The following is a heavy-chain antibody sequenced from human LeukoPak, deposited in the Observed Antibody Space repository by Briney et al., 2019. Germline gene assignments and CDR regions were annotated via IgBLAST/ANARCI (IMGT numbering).Heavy chain of an antibody. V-gene: IGHV1-18*01. CDR1: GGTFSSYA. Sequence: GASVKVSCRASGGTFSSYAISWVRQAPGQGLEWMGWISAYNGNTNYAQKLQGRVTMTTDTSTSTAYMELRSLRSDDTAVYYCARDPSGRIFGVVIPLDYWGQGTLVTVSS. CDR2: ISAYNGNT. CDR3: ARDPSGRIFGVVIPLDY. D-gene: IGHD3-3*02. J-gene: IGHJ4*02.